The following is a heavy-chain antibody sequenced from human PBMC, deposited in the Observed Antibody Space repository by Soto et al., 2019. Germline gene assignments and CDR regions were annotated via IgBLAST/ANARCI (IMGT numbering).Heavy chain of an antibody. V-gene: IGHV3-23*01. D-gene: IGHD2-15*01. CDR2: ITNTGSGT. J-gene: IGHJ4*02. CDR1: GFMFSNYA. CDR3: AKAFLGYCSGGTCLNIFDY. Sequence: GGSLRLSCAASGFMFSNYAMSWVRQSPGKGLEWVSTITNTGSGTFSADSVRGRFTISRDNSKNTLYLLMSTLRAEDTAIYYCAKAFLGYCSGGTCLNIFDYWGQGSLVTVSS.